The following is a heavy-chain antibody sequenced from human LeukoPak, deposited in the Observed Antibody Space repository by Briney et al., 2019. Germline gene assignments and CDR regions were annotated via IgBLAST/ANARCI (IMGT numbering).Heavy chain of an antibody. CDR2: MNPNSGNT. Sequence: GASVEVSCKASGYTFTSYDINWVRQATGQGLECMGWMNPNSGNTGYAQKFQGRVTMTRNTSISTAYMELSSLRSEDTAVYYCARVVYDFWSGYYYYMDVWGKGTTVTVSS. CDR3: ARVVYDFWSGYYYYMDV. V-gene: IGHV1-8*01. J-gene: IGHJ6*03. CDR1: GYTFTSYD. D-gene: IGHD3-3*01.